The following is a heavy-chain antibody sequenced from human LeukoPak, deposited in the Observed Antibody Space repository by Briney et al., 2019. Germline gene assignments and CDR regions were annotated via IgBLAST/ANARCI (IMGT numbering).Heavy chain of an antibody. J-gene: IGHJ4*02. Sequence: GGSLRLSCAASGFTFSSYAMSWVRQAPGKGLEWVSAISGSGGSTYYADSVKGRFTISRDNSKNTVYLQMNSLRAEDTAVYYCAKVGYGDYGLDYWAREPWSPSPQ. CDR3: AKVGYGDYGLDY. D-gene: IGHD4-17*01. V-gene: IGHV3-23*01. CDR2: ISGSGGST. CDR1: GFTFSSYA.